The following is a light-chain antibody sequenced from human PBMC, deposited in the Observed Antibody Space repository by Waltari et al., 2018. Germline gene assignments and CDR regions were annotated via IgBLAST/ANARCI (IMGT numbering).Light chain of an antibody. Sequence: EIVMTQSPATLSVSPGESATLSCRASQSIRNNLAWYHQKPGKAPRLLIHSTSLWAPCIPTRFKGSGSGTEFTLSISSLQSEDFALYYCHHYNNWGTFGQGTKVEFK. CDR3: HHYNNWGT. CDR1: QSIRNN. J-gene: IGKJ1*01. CDR2: STS. V-gene: IGKV3-15*01.